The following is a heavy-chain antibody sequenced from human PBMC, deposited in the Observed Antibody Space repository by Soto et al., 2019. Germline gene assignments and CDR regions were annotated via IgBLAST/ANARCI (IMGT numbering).Heavy chain of an antibody. CDR1: GYSFTSYW. Sequence: GESLKISCKGSGYSFTSYWIGWVRQMPGKGLEWMGRIDPSDSYTNYSPSFQGHVTISADKSISTAYLQWSSLKASDTAMYYCARRKVGATTEYYYYGMDVWGQGTTVTVSS. J-gene: IGHJ6*02. CDR3: ARRKVGATTEYYYYGMDV. V-gene: IGHV5-10-1*01. D-gene: IGHD1-26*01. CDR2: IDPSDSYT.